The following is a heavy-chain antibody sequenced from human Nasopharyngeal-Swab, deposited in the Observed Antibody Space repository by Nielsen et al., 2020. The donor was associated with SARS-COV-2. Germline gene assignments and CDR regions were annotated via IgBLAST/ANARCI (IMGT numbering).Heavy chain of an antibody. Sequence: SVKVSCKASGGTFSTYVISWVRQAPGQGLEWIGRIIPIFGTANYAQKFQGRVTISADESTSTAYMELSTLRSEDTAVYYCARSYDSSGYYYDYWGQGTLVTVSS. J-gene: IGHJ4*02. D-gene: IGHD3-22*01. CDR1: GGTFSTYV. V-gene: IGHV1-69*13. CDR3: ARSYDSSGYYYDY. CDR2: IIPIFGTA.